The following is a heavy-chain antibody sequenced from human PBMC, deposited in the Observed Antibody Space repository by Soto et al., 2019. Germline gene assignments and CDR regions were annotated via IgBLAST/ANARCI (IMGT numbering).Heavy chain of an antibody. CDR3: ARRYYYDSSGYTDAFDI. CDR1: GYSFTSYW. Sequence: GESLKICCNGSGYSFTSYWIGWVRQLPGKGLEWMRINYPGDSDTRYSPSFQAQVTIAADKSISTAYLQWSSLKASDTAMYYCARRYYYDSSGYTDAFDIWGQETMVTVSS. J-gene: IGHJ3*02. D-gene: IGHD3-22*01. V-gene: IGHV5-51*01. CDR2: NYPGDSDT.